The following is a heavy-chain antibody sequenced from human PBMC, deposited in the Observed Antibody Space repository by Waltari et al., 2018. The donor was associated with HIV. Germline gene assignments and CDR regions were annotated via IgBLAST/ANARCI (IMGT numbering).Heavy chain of an antibody. CDR3: AKTRGAAGTDYYGMDV. CDR1: GRSITSGGYY. V-gene: IGHV4-31*03. CDR2: IYHSGNT. Sequence: VQLQESGPGLVKPSETMSVTCSVSGRSITSGGYYWSWIRQPPGKGLEWLGHIYHSGNTFYNPSLRSRLSISVDTSKNRFSLEVRSVTAADTAVYYCAKTRGAAGTDYYGMDVWGQGTTVSVSS. J-gene: IGHJ6*02. D-gene: IGHD6-13*01.